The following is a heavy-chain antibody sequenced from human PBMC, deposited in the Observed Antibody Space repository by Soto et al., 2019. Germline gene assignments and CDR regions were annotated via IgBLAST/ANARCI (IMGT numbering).Heavy chain of an antibody. CDR3: ARDGTVTAHNYFDY. J-gene: IGHJ4*02. CDR1: GGTFSSYA. CDR2: IIPIFGTA. Sequence: SVKVSCKASGGTFSSYAISWVRQAPGQGLEWMGGIIPIFGTANYAQKFQGRVTITADESTSTAYMELSSLRSEDTAVYYCARDGTVTAHNYFDYWGQGTLVTVSS. D-gene: IGHD4-17*01. V-gene: IGHV1-69*13.